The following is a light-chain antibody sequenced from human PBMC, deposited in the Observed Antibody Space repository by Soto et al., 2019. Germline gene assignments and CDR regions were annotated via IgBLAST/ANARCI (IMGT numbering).Light chain of an antibody. CDR3: SSYAGSSNAV. Sequence: QSALTQPPSASGSPGQSVTISCTGTSSDVGGYNYVSWYQHHPGKAPKLMLYEVTKRPSGVPDRFSGSKSGNTASLTVSGLQAEDEADYYCSSYAGSSNAVFGTGTKVTVL. CDR2: EVT. V-gene: IGLV2-8*01. CDR1: SSDVGGYNY. J-gene: IGLJ1*01.